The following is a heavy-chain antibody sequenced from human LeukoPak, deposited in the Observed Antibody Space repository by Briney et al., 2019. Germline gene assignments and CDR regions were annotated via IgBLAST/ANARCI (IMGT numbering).Heavy chain of an antibody. V-gene: IGHV3-30*18. CDR1: GFTFSSYG. Sequence: GGSLRLSCAAPGFTFSSYGMHWVRQAPGKGLEWVAVISYDGSNKYYADSVKGRFTISRDNSKNTLYRQMNSLRAEDTAVYYCAKDEGPYCSGGSCIHLDYWGQGTLVTVSS. CDR2: ISYDGSNK. J-gene: IGHJ4*02. CDR3: AKDEGPYCSGGSCIHLDY. D-gene: IGHD2-15*01.